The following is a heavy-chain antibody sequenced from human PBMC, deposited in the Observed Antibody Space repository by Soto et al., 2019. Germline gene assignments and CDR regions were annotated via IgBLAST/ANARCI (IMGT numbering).Heavy chain of an antibody. J-gene: IGHJ6*02. Sequence: QVQLQESGPGLVKPSETLSLTCTVSGGSISSYYWSWIRQPPGKGLEWIGYIYYSGSTNYNPSLKSRVTISVDTSKNPFSLKLSSVTAADTAVYYCARYDYDPLYYYGMDVWGQGTTVTVSS. D-gene: IGHD4-17*01. V-gene: IGHV4-59*01. CDR3: ARYDYDPLYYYGMDV. CDR1: GGSISSYY. CDR2: IYYSGST.